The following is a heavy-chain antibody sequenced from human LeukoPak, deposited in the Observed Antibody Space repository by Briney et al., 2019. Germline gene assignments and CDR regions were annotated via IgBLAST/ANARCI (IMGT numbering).Heavy chain of an antibody. CDR3: ARGSGYLTHFDY. Sequence: PSETLSLTCTVSGGSISSYYWSWIRQPPGKGLEWIGYIYYSGSTNYNPSLKSRVTISVDTSKNQFSLKLSSVTAADTAVYYCARGSGYLTHFDYWGQGTPVTVSS. CDR2: IYYSGST. V-gene: IGHV4-59*01. D-gene: IGHD3-9*01. J-gene: IGHJ4*02. CDR1: GGSISSYY.